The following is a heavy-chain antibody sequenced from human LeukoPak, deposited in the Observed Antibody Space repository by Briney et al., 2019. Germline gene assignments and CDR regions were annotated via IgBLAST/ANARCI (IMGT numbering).Heavy chain of an antibody. CDR1: GYSFTSYW. D-gene: IGHD2-2*01. V-gene: IGHV5-51*01. CDR2: IYPGDSDT. CDR3: ARGVPAAIVSFDY. Sequence: GESLKISCKGSGYSFTSYWIGWVRQLPGKGLEWMGIIYPGDSDTRYSPSFQGQVTISADKSINTAYLQWSSLKASDTAMYYCARGVPAAIVSFDYWGQGTLVTVSS. J-gene: IGHJ4*02.